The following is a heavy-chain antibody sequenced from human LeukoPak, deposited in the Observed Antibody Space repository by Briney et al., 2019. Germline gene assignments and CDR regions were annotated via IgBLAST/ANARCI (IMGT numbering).Heavy chain of an antibody. CDR3: ARGSRYSSSWPPNYYYGMDV. V-gene: IGHV1-18*01. D-gene: IGHD6-13*01. J-gene: IGHJ6*02. CDR1: GYTFINFR. Sequence: GASVKVSCKASGYTFINFRLHWVRQAPGQGLEWMGWINAYNGDTNYAQKLQGRVTMTTDTSTSTAYMELRSLRSDDTAVYYCARGSRYSSSWPPNYYYGMDVWGQGTTVTVSS. CDR2: INAYNGDT.